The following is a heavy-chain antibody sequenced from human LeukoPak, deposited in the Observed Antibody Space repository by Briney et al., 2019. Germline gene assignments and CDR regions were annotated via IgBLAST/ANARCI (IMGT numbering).Heavy chain of an antibody. CDR2: IYYSGST. V-gene: IGHV4-61*01. Sequence: SETLSLTCNVSGASVSSGSYYWSWIRQPPGKELEWIGYIYYSGSTNYNPSLKSRVTISVDTSKNQFSLKLSSVTAADTAVYYCARAYYDSSGYPDAFDIWGQGTMVTVSS. CDR1: GASVSSGSYY. D-gene: IGHD3-22*01. CDR3: ARAYYDSSGYPDAFDI. J-gene: IGHJ3*02.